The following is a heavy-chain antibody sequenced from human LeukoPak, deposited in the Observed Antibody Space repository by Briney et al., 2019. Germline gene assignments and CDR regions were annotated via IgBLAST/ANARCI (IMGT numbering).Heavy chain of an antibody. CDR2: IYYSGST. Sequence: SETLSLTCTVSDGSSSSYYWSWSRQPPGKGLEWIGHIYYSGSTNYNPSLKSRVTISVDTSKNQFSLKMTSVTAADTAVYYCVRHPWRMGSRDYNFDYWGQGTLVTVSS. D-gene: IGHD3-16*01. J-gene: IGHJ4*02. CDR1: DGSSSSYY. CDR3: VRHPWRMGSRDYNFDY. V-gene: IGHV4-59*08.